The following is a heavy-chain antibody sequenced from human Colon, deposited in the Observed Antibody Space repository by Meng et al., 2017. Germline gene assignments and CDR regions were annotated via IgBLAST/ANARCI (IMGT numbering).Heavy chain of an antibody. Sequence: QVQLVPSGAEMKKPGASVKVSCKASGYTFTTYDINWVRQATGQGLEWMGWMNPDSGDTGYAQKFQGRLTMTRDTSISAAYMELTSLRSEDTAVYYCARGGYYYDSSGFRAALDYWGQGALVTVSS. D-gene: IGHD3-22*01. CDR1: GYTFTTYD. CDR3: ARGGYYYDSSGFRAALDY. J-gene: IGHJ4*02. V-gene: IGHV1-8*01. CDR2: MNPDSGDT.